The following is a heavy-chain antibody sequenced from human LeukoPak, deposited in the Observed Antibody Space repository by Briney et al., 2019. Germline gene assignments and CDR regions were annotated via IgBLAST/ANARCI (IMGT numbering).Heavy chain of an antibody. V-gene: IGHV1-2*02. D-gene: IGHD6-13*01. Sequence: ASVKVSCKASGYTFTDYYIQWVRQAPGQGPEWMGWINPQSGGTIYAQKSQGRVTMTGETSISTAYMELSRLKSDDRAVFYCARGSYWYDAWGQGTLVTVSS. CDR1: GYTFTDYY. CDR3: ARGSYWYDA. J-gene: IGHJ5*02. CDR2: INPQSGGT.